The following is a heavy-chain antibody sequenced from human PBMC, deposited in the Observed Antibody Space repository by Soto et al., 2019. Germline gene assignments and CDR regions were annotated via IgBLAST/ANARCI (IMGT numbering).Heavy chain of an antibody. CDR3: AKDLRELHSSHYYYGMDV. V-gene: IGHV3-30*18. D-gene: IGHD1-26*01. J-gene: IGHJ6*02. Sequence: QVQLVESGGGVVQPGRSLRLSCAASGFTFSSYGMHWVRQAPGKGLEWVAVVSYDAFNEYYADSVTGRFTISRDNSKNTLYLQMNSLRAEDTAVYYCAKDLRELHSSHYYYGMDVWGQGTTVTVSS. CDR1: GFTFSSYG. CDR2: VSYDAFNE.